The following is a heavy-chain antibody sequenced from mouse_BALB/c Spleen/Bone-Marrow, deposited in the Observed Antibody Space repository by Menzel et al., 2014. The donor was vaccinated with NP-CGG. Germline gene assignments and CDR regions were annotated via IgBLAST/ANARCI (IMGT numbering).Heavy chain of an antibody. D-gene: IGHD1-1*01. CDR2: IHNSGVT. V-gene: IGHV3-1*02. CDR3: ARLDGSKGFDY. CDR1: GYSITSGYS. Sequence: EVQLVESAPDLVKSSQSLSLTCTVTGYSITSGYSWHWIRQFPEIKLEWMAYIHNSGVTNFNPSLKSRISISRDTSKNQFFLQLNSVTTEDTATYYCARLDGSKGFDYWGQGTTLTVSS. J-gene: IGHJ2*01.